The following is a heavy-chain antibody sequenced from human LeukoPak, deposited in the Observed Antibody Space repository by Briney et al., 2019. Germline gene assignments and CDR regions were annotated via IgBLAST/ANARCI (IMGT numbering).Heavy chain of an antibody. CDR3: ARDNSVGDNAWWFDP. CDR1: GYIFTSYN. D-gene: IGHD1-26*01. CDR2: INPSGGST. V-gene: IGHV1-46*01. J-gene: IGHJ5*02. Sequence: ASVKVSCKASGYIFTSYNIYWVRQAPGQGLEWMGIINPSGGSTNYAQKFQGRVTMTRDMSTSTDYMELSSLRSEDTAIYYCARDNSVGDNAWWFDPWGQGTLVTVSS.